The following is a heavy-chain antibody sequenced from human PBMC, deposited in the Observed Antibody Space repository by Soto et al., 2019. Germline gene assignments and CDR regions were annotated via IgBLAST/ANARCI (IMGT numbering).Heavy chain of an antibody. Sequence: GGSLRLSCAASGFTFSSYAMSRVRQAPGKGLEWVSAISGSGGSTYYADSVKGRFTISRDNSKNTLYLQMNSLRAEDTAVYYCAKKLREQWLVPNDAFDIWGQGTMVTVSS. V-gene: IGHV3-23*01. J-gene: IGHJ3*02. CDR1: GFTFSSYA. CDR2: ISGSGGST. D-gene: IGHD6-19*01. CDR3: AKKLREQWLVPNDAFDI.